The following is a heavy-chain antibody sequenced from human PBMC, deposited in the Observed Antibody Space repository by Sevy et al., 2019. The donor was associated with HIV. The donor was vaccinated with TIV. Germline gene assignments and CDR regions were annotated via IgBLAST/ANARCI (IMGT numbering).Heavy chain of an antibody. CDR2: IYYSGNT. CDR1: GGSISSGGYF. J-gene: IGHJ3*02. Sequence: SETLSLTCTVSGGSISSGGYFWSWIRQHPGKGLEWIGCIYYSGNTYYNPSLKSRVTISVGTSKNQLSLKLSSVTAADTAVYFCARDRDNWIVDAFDTWGQGTMVTVSS. CDR3: ARDRDNWIVDAFDT. D-gene: IGHD1-20*01. V-gene: IGHV4-31*03.